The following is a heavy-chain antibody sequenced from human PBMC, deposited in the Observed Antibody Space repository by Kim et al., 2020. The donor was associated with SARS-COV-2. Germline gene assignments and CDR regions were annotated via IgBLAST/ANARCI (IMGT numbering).Heavy chain of an antibody. CDR2: IYTSGST. CDR1: GGSISSYY. D-gene: IGHD3-3*01. Sequence: SETLSLTCTVSGGSISSYYWSWIRQPAGKGLEWIGRIYTSGSTNYNPSLKSRVTMSVDTSKNQFSLKLSSVTAADTAVYYCARARDDFWSGAPGRYFDYWGQGTLVTVSS. V-gene: IGHV4-4*07. J-gene: IGHJ4*02. CDR3: ARARDDFWSGAPGRYFDY.